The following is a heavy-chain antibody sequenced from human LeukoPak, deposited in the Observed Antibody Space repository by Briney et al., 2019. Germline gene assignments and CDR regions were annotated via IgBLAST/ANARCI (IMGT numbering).Heavy chain of an antibody. CDR1: GGSISRGGYS. V-gene: IGHV4-31*03. Sequence: TSETLSLTCTVSGGSISRGGYSWSWIRQRSGKGLVWFGYIYYSGSTYYNPSLKSRVTISVDSSNTQFTLKLSFVPAANTVGYYCASPHNPNLPYWYFDLWGRGTLVTVSS. D-gene: IGHD1-14*01. CDR2: IYYSGST. CDR3: ASPHNPNLPYWYFDL. J-gene: IGHJ2*01.